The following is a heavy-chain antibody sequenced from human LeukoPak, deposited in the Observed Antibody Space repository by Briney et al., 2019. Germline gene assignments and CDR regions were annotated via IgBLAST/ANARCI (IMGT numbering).Heavy chain of an antibody. V-gene: IGHV4-61*02. D-gene: IGHD1-26*01. Sequence: SETLSLTCTVSGGSISSGGYYWSWIRQPAGKGLEWIGRIYTSGSTNYNPSLKSRVTISVDTSKNQFSLKLSSVTAADTAVYYCARGTRSGSYFVDAFDIWGQGTMVTVSS. CDR3: ARGTRSGSYFVDAFDI. CDR1: GGSISSGGYY. J-gene: IGHJ3*02. CDR2: IYTSGST.